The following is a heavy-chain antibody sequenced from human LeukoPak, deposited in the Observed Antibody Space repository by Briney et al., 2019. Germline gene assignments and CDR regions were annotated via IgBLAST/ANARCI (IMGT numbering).Heavy chain of an antibody. V-gene: IGHV3-30*04. J-gene: IGHJ4*02. CDR2: ISYDGSNK. CDR1: GFTFSSYA. Sequence: PGGSLRLSCAASGFTFSSYAMHWVRQAPGKGLEWVAVISYDGSNKYYADSVKGRFTISRDNSKNTLYLQMNSLRAEDTAVYYCARRGYSSSWHPFDYWGQGTLVTVSS. D-gene: IGHD6-13*01. CDR3: ARRGYSSSWHPFDY.